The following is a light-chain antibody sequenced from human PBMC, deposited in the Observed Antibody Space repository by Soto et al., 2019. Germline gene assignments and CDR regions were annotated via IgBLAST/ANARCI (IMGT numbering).Light chain of an antibody. CDR1: SGYSSYA. J-gene: IGLJ2*01. CDR3: QTWVGPGNVV. Sequence: QLVLTQSPSASASLRASVKVTCTLNSGYSSYAIAWHQQQPEKDPRFLMKFNTDGSHSKGDGIPDRISDSSYGAQRYLTISSLQSEDDADYYCQTWVGPGNVVFGGGTTLTVL. CDR2: FNTDGSH. V-gene: IGLV4-69*01.